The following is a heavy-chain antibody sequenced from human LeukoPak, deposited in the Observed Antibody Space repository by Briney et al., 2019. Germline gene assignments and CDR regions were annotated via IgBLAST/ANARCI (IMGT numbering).Heavy chain of an antibody. CDR3: ARALHYYYYMDV. V-gene: IGHV3-20*03. Sequence: FTFXDXGXXWXRXXPGKXXEXVSGINWNGGSTVYAESVKGGFTIYRDNAKNSLYLQMNSLRAEDTALYYCARALHYYYYMDVWGKGTTVTVSS. CDR2: INWNGGST. CDR1: FTFXDXG. J-gene: IGHJ6*03.